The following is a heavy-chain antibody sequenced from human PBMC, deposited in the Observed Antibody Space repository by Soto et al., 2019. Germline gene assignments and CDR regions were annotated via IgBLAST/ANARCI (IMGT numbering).Heavy chain of an antibody. CDR2: MSGSADIT. CDR1: GFTFSSSA. CDR3: AKFLLHGDPPTNWFDP. D-gene: IGHD2-21*02. J-gene: IGHJ5*02. Sequence: EVQLLESGGGLVQPGGSLRLSCAASGFTFSSSAMSWVRQAPGKGLEWVSAMSGSADITYYADSVKGRFTISRDNSKNHLYLQMNSLRAEDPAVYYCAKFLLHGDPPTNWFDPWGQGTLVTVSS. V-gene: IGHV3-23*01.